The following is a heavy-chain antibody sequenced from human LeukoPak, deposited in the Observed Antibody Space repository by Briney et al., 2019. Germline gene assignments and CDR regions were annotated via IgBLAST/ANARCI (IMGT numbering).Heavy chain of an antibody. CDR2: FIPMFATT. CDR3: ASGPFLTFDHTPEGYYHYYMDV. V-gene: IGHV1-69*13. D-gene: IGHD1-14*01. CDR1: GGSFSSFA. J-gene: IGHJ6*03. Sequence: GASVKVSCKASGGSFSSFAVNWLRQAPGEGLEWLGAFIPMFATTNYAQEFQGRVTLTADESTSTAYMELSSLRSKDTAVYFCASGPFLTFDHTPEGYYHYYMDVWGKGTTV.